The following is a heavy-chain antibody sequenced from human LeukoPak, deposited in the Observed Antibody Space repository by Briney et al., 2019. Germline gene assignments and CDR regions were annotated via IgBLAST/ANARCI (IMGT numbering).Heavy chain of an antibody. J-gene: IGHJ6*02. V-gene: IGHV3-30*18. CDR2: ISYDGSNK. CDR1: GFTFSSYG. CDR3: AKDEPAHGYYYYYGMDV. Sequence: GGSLRLSCAASGFTFSSYGMHWVRQAPGKGLEWVAVISYDGSNKYYADSVKGQFTISRDNSKNTLYLQMNSLRAEDTAVYYCAKDEPAHGYYYYYGMDVWGQGTTVTVSS.